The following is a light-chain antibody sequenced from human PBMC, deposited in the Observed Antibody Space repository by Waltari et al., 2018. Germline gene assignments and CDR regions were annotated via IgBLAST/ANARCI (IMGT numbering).Light chain of an antibody. J-gene: IGLJ2*01. CDR2: DVS. CDR1: SSDIGFYNY. CDR3: SSYTSISTVV. V-gene: IGLV2-14*03. Sequence: QSALTQPASVSGSPGQSITSSCTGTSSDIGFYNYVSWYQQHPGKVPNLMIYDVSNRPSGVSNRFSGSKSGNTASLTISGLRAEDEADYYCSSYTSISTVVFGGGTKLTVL.